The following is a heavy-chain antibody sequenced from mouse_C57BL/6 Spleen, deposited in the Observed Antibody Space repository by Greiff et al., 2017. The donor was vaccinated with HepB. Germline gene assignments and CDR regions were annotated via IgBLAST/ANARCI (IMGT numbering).Heavy chain of an antibody. CDR1: GFSLTSYG. V-gene: IGHV2-5*01. D-gene: IGHD1-1*01. CDR2: IWRGGST. Sequence: VKLQESGPGLVQPSQSLSITCTVSGFSLTSYGVHWVRQSPGKGLEWLGVIWRGGSTDYNAAFMSRLSSTKDNSKSQVFFKMNSLQADDTAIYYCAKGGSSDERFAYWGQGTLVTVSA. J-gene: IGHJ3*01. CDR3: AKGGSSDERFAY.